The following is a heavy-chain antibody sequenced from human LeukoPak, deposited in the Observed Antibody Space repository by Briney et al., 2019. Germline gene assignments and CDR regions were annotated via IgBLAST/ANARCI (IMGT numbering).Heavy chain of an antibody. CDR3: ARGLRDIAPPFDP. CDR1: GGSFSGYY. Sequence: SETLSLTCAVYGGSFSGYYWSWIRQPPGKGLEWIGEINHSGSTNYNPSLKSRVTISVDTSKNQFSLKLSSVTAADTAVYYCARGLRDIAPPFDPWGQGTLVTVSS. CDR2: INHSGST. J-gene: IGHJ5*02. V-gene: IGHV4-34*01. D-gene: IGHD2-15*01.